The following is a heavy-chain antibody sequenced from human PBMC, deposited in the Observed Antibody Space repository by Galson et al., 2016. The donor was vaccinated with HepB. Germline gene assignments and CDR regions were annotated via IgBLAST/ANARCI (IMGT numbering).Heavy chain of an antibody. D-gene: IGHD6-19*01. V-gene: IGHV6-1*01. Sequence: CAISGDSVSNKNVAWNWIRQSPSRGLEWLGGTYSKSKWHYDYADSVKSRITINPDTSKNQFSLQLSSVTPEDTAVYYCARAATALRSGWRTLAPRFYYNGMDVWAKGPRSPSP. CDR3: ARAATALRSGWRTLAPRFYYNGMDV. CDR2: TYSKSKWHY. J-gene: IGHJ6*02. CDR1: GDSVSNKNVA.